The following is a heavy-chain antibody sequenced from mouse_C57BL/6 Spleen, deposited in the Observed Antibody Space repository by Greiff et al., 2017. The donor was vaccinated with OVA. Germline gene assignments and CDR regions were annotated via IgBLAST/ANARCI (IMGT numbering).Heavy chain of an antibody. CDR2: INPGSGGT. D-gene: IGHD2-1*01. Sequence: QVQLQQSGAELVRPGTSVKVSCKASGYAFTNYLIEWVKQRPGQGLEWIGVINPGSGGTNYNEKFKGKATLTADKSSSTAYMHLSSLTSEYSAVYFCARSTRVFWVAYWGQGTLGTVSA. V-gene: IGHV1-54*01. CDR3: ARSTRVFWVAY. CDR1: GYAFTNYL. J-gene: IGHJ3*01.